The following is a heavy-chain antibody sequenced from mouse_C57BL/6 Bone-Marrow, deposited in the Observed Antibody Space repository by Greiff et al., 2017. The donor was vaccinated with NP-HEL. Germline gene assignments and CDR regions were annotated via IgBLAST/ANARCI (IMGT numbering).Heavy chain of an antibody. CDR3: ASPYGYPFAY. D-gene: IGHD2-2*01. CDR2: IDPSDSYT. V-gene: IGHV1-50*01. Sequence: QVQLQQPGAELVKPGASVKLSCKASGYTFTSYWMQWVKQRPGQGLEWIGEIDPSDSYTNYNQKFKGQATLTVDTSSSTAYMQLSSLTSEDSAVYYCASPYGYPFAYWGQGTLVTVSA. CDR1: GYTFTSYW. J-gene: IGHJ3*01.